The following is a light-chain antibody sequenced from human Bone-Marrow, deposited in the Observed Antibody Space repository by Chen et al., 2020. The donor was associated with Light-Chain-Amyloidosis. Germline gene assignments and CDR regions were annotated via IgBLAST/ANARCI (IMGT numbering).Light chain of an antibody. CDR2: RDT. V-gene: IGLV3-25*03. CDR3: QSADSSGTYEVI. CDR1: DLPTKY. J-gene: IGLJ2*01. Sequence: SYQLTQPSSVSVSPAQTARITCSGDDLPTKYAYWYQQKPGHAPVLVIHRDTERPSGISERFSGSSSETTATLTISGVQAEDEADYHCQSADSSGTYEVIFGGGTKLTVL.